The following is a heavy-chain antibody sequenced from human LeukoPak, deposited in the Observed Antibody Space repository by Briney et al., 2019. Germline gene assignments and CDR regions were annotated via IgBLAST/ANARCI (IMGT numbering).Heavy chain of an antibody. CDR3: VRDLELVYYDSSGYEY. CDR2: INSDGSST. Sequence: GGSLRLSCAASGFTFSTNDMSWVRQAPGKGLVWVSRINSDGSSTTYADSVKGRFTISRDNAKNTLYLQMNSLRAEDTAVYYCVRDLELVYYDSSGYEYWGQGTLVTVSS. J-gene: IGHJ4*02. CDR1: GFTFSTND. D-gene: IGHD3-22*01. V-gene: IGHV3-74*01.